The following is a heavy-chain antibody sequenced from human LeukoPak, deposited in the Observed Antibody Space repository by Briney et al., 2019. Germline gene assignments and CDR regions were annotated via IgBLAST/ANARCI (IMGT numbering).Heavy chain of an antibody. J-gene: IGHJ4*02. D-gene: IGHD1-26*01. CDR2: ISYDGSNK. CDR1: GFTFSSYA. V-gene: IGHV3-30-3*01. CDR3: ARDELLSGSYPGY. Sequence: GGSLRLSCASSGFTFSSYAMPWVRQAPGKGLEWVAFISYDGSNKYYADSVKGRFTISRDNSKNTLYLQMNSLRAEDTAVYYCARDELLSGSYPGYWGQGTLVTVSS.